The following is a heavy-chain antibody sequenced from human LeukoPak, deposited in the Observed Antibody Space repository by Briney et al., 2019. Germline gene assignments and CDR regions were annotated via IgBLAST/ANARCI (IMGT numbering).Heavy chain of an antibody. V-gene: IGHV1-2*02. D-gene: IGHD2-15*01. Sequence: ASVKISCKDSGYTFTGYYMHWVRQAPGQGLECMGWINPNSGGTNYAQKFQGRVTMTRDTSISTAYMELSTLRSDDTAVYYCAREVVAGEIDAFDIWGQGTMVTVSS. J-gene: IGHJ3*02. CDR3: AREVVAGEIDAFDI. CDR2: INPNSGGT. CDR1: GYTFTGYY.